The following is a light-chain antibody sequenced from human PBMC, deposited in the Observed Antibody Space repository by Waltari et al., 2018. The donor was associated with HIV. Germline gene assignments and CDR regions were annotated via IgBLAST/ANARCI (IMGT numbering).Light chain of an antibody. CDR1: SSDVGGYNY. CDR2: DGS. V-gene: IGLV2-14*03. Sequence: QSALTQPASVSGSPGQSITISCTGTSSDVGGYNYVSWYQQHPGKAPKLMIYDGSNRPPGVFNRFSGVKSGNTASRTISGLQVEDEADYYCSSYTSTGTVFGGGTKLTVL. J-gene: IGLJ3*02. CDR3: SSYTSTGTV.